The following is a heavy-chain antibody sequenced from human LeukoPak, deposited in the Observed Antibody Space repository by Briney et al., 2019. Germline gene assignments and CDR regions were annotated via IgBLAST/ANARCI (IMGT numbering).Heavy chain of an antibody. CDR1: VYTFTSYG. Sequence: ASVKVSCKASVYTFTSYGISLVRQAPGQGLEWMGWISAYNGNTNYAQKLQGRVTMTTDTSTSTAYMELRSLRSDDTAVYYCARDATVTTSLPGRWGQGTLVTVSS. D-gene: IGHD4-17*01. CDR2: ISAYNGNT. J-gene: IGHJ4*02. V-gene: IGHV1-18*01. CDR3: ARDATVTTSLPGR.